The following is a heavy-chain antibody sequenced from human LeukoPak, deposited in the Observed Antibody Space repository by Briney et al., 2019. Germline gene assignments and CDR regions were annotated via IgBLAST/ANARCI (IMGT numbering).Heavy chain of an antibody. CDR3: ARGSSRAFDY. J-gene: IGHJ4*02. Sequence: GGSLRLSCAASGFTFSSYVMNWVRQAPGKGLEWVSVIYSGGTTNHADSVKGRFTVSRDNSKNTLYLQMNSLRAEDTAVYFCARGSSRAFDYWGQGTLVTVSS. D-gene: IGHD2-2*01. CDR2: IYSGGTT. V-gene: IGHV3-53*01. CDR1: GFTFSSYV.